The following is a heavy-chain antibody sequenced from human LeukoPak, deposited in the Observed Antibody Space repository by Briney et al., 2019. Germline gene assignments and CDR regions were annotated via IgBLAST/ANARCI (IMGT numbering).Heavy chain of an antibody. CDR1: GFAFDDYA. CDR3: AKGRRYSGNAADS. CDR2: MRGDGITT. D-gene: IGHD5-12*01. V-gene: IGHV3-43*02. J-gene: IGHJ5*01. Sequence: GGSLRLSCAASGFAFDDYAVHWVRQAPGKGLEWVSLMRGDGITTYYADSVKGRFTISRDNSKNSLYLQMNSLRIEDTALYYCAKGRRYSGNAADSWGQGTLVTVSS.